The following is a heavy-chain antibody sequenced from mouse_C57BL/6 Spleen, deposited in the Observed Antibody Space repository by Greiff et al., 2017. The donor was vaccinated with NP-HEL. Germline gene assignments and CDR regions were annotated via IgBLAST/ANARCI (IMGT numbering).Heavy chain of an antibody. CDR3: ASAGNYCGSSYWYFGG. Sequence: QVQLQQPGPELVKPGASVKLSCKASGYTFTSYWMHWVKQRPGQGLEWIGKINPSNGGTNYNEKFKSKATLTVDKSSSTAYMQLSSLTSEDSAVYYCASAGNYCGSSYWYFGGWGTGTTVTVSS. D-gene: IGHD1-1*01. J-gene: IGHJ1*03. CDR2: INPSNGGT. CDR1: GYTFTSYW. V-gene: IGHV1-53*01.